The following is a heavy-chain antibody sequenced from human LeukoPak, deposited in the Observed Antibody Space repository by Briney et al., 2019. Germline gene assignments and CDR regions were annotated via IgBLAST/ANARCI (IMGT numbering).Heavy chain of an antibody. CDR2: ISSSGSTI. CDR1: GFTFSSYE. CDR3: ARESWATDY. J-gene: IGHJ4*02. V-gene: IGHV3-48*03. Sequence: GGSLRLSCAASGFTFSSYEMNWVRQAPGKGLEWVSYISSSGSTIYYADSVKGRFTISGDNAENSLYLQMSSLRAEDTAVYYCARESWATDYWGQGTLVTVSS. D-gene: IGHD3-10*01.